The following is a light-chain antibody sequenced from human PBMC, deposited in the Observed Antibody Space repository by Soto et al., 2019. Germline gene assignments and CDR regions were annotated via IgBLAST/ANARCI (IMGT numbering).Light chain of an antibody. CDR3: QQYQKWPLT. CDR2: GAS. J-gene: IGKJ4*01. Sequence: EIVMTQSPATLSVSPGERATLSCRASQSVSSNLAWYQHKPGQAPRLLIYGASIQATGVPARFSGSGSGTEFTLTISSLQSEDFAVYYCQQYQKWPLTFGGGTKAEIK. V-gene: IGKV3-15*01. CDR1: QSVSSN.